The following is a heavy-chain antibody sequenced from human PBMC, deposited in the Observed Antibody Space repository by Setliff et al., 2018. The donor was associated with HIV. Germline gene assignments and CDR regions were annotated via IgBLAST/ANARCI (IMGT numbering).Heavy chain of an antibody. CDR2: ISSTSTTI. CDR3: VPEGGGYTPDF. CDR1: GFTFSSHS. Sequence: VGSLRLSCAASGFTFSSHSMNWVRQAPGKGLEWVSYISSTSTTIFQADSVKGRFTISRDNAKTSLYLQMNSLRTEDTAVYYCVPEGGGYTPDFWGQGTLVTVSS. D-gene: IGHD5-18*01. J-gene: IGHJ4*02. V-gene: IGHV3-48*01.